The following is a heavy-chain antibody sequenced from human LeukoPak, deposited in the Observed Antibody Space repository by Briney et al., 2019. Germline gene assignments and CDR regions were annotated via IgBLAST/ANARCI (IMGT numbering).Heavy chain of an antibody. Sequence: GRSLRLSGAASGFTFSSYGMHWVRQAPGKGLEGVSGISWNSGSIGYADSVKGRFTISRDNAKNSLYLQMNSLRAEDTPVYFCARDCSSTSCYFDAFDIWGQGTMVTVSS. V-gene: IGHV3-9*01. CDR1: GFTFSSYG. CDR2: ISWNSGSI. CDR3: ARDCSSTSCYFDAFDI. J-gene: IGHJ3*02. D-gene: IGHD2-2*01.